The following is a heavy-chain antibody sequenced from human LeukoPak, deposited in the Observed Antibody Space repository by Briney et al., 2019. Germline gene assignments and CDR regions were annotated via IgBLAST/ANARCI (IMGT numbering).Heavy chain of an antibody. CDR3: ARHMGSSGYYYYYYYYGMDV. CDR2: INYGGTT. Sequence: PSETLSLTCTVSGGSISSSDYYWSWIRQPPGKELEWIASINYGGTTNYNPSLKSRVTISVDTSKNQFSLKLSSVTAADTAVYYCARHMGSSGYYYYYYYYGMDVWGQGTTVTVSS. V-gene: IGHV4-39*01. J-gene: IGHJ6*02. D-gene: IGHD3-22*01. CDR1: GGSISSSDYY.